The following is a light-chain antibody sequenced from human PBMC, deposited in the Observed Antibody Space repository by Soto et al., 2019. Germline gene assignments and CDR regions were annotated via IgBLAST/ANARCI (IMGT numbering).Light chain of an antibody. V-gene: IGKV3-20*01. CDR3: QQYGTSLRGT. J-gene: IGKJ1*01. CDR1: QNIKSNY. CDR2: GAS. Sequence: ESVLTQSPGTLSLSPGESATLSCRGSQNIKSNYLAWYRQNPGQAPRLLIYGASNGAAGVPDSFSGSGSGTDFTLTITRLEPEDFAVYYCQQYGTSLRGTFGQGTKVDIK.